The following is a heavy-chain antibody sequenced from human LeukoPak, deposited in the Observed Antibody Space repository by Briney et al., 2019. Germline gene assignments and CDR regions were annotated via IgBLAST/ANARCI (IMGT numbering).Heavy chain of an antibody. J-gene: IGHJ4*02. Sequence: PGGSLRLSCAASGFTFNRNAISWVRQAPGQGLESVSTIGGSGDKTFYADSVKGRFTISRDNSKNMVHLQMNSLTAEDTALYYCVRRGDASSGWGDHDFWGQGALVTVSS. V-gene: IGHV3-23*01. CDR2: IGGSGDKT. CDR1: GFTFNRNA. CDR3: VRRGDASSGWGDHDF. D-gene: IGHD6-19*01.